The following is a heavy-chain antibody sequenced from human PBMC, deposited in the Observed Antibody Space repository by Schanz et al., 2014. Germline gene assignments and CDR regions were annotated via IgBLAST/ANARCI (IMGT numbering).Heavy chain of an antibody. CDR1: GYTFTSYG. J-gene: IGHJ6*02. CDR3: TRLRRADPNGFDV. D-gene: IGHD6-19*01. CDR2: IMPLRGIG. Sequence: QVQLVQSGAEVKKPGASVKVSCKASGYTFTSYGINWVRQAPGQGLEWLGRIMPLRGIGNNAWKFQDRLTITADKSTNITYRELSSLGTEETCVDYCTRLRRADPNGFDVWGQGTTVTVS. V-gene: IGHV1-69*02.